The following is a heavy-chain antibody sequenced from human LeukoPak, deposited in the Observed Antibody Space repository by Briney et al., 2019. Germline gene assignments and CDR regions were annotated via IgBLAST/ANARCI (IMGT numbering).Heavy chain of an antibody. V-gene: IGHV1-18*01. D-gene: IGHD2-2*01. Sequence: ASVTVSCTASGYTFTSYGISWVRQAPGQGLEWMGWISAYNGNTNYAQKLQGRVTMTTDTSTSTAYMELRSLRSDDTAVYYCARSGYCSSTSCPNWFDPWGQGTLVTVSS. CDR2: ISAYNGNT. CDR3: ARSGYCSSTSCPNWFDP. J-gene: IGHJ5*02. CDR1: GYTFTSYG.